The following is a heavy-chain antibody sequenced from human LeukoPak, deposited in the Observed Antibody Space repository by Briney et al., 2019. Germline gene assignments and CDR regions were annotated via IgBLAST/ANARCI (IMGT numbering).Heavy chain of an antibody. V-gene: IGHV1-18*01. Sequence: ASVKVSCKASGYTFTSYGISWVRQAPGQGLEWMGWISAYNGNTNYAQKLQGRVTMTTDTSTSTAYMELRSLRSDDTAVYYCARVIVTYYYDSSGYYLDYWGQGTLVTVSS. CDR2: ISAYNGNT. CDR1: GYTFTSYG. CDR3: ARVIVTYYYDSSGYYLDY. D-gene: IGHD3-22*01. J-gene: IGHJ4*02.